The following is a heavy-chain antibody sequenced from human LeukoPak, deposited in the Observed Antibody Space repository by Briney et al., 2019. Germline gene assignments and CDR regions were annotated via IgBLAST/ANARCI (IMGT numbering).Heavy chain of an antibody. CDR1: GYTFTGYY. J-gene: IGHJ4*02. D-gene: IGHD2-15*01. CDR3: ARAPRGYCSGGSCFDS. CDR2: INPNSGGT. V-gene: IGHV1-2*02. Sequence: ASVKVSCKASGYTFTGYYMHWVRQAPGQGLEWMGWINPNSGGTNYAQKFQGRVTMTRDTSISTAYMELSRLRSDDTAVYYCARAPRGYCSGGSCFDSWGQGTLLTVSS.